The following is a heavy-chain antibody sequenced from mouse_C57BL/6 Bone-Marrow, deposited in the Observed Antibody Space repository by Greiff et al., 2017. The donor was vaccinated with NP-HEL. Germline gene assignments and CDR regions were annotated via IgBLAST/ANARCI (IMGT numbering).Heavy chain of an antibody. V-gene: IGHV6-3*01. D-gene: IGHD2-3*01. Sequence: EVKLEESGGGLVQPGGSMKLSCVASGFTFSNYWMNWVRQSPEKGLEWVAQIRLKSDNYATHYAESVKGRFTISRDDSKSSVYLQMNNLRAEDTGIYYCTGSYDGYPYWYFDVWGTGTTVTVSS. CDR1: GFTFSNYW. CDR2: IRLKSDNYAT. CDR3: TGSYDGYPYWYFDV. J-gene: IGHJ1*03.